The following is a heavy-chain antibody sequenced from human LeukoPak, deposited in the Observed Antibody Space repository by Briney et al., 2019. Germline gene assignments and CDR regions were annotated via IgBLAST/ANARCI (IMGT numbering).Heavy chain of an antibody. CDR1: GGSISSSSYY. D-gene: IGHD3-22*01. CDR3: ARVIRRGTMIVVDYDAFDI. CDR2: VYYGGNI. J-gene: IGHJ3*02. Sequence: ASETLSLTCSVSGGSISSSSYYWGWIRQPPGKGLEWIGSVYYGGNINYNPSLKSRVTISVDTSKNQFSLKLSSVTATDTAVYYCARVIRRGTMIVVDYDAFDIWGQGTMVTVSS. V-gene: IGHV4-39*01.